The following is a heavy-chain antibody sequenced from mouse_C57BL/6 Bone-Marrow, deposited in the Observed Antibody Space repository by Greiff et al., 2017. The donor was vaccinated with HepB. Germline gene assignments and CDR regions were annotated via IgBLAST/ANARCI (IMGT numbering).Heavy chain of an antibody. V-gene: IGHV1-82*01. Sequence: QVQLKESGPELVKPGASVKISCKASGYAFSSSWMNWVKQRPGKGLEWIGRIYPGDGDTNYNGKFKGKATLTADKSSSTAYMQLSSLTSEDSAVYFCARFSRFDYWGQGTTLTVSS. J-gene: IGHJ2*01. CDR1: GYAFSSSW. CDR3: ARFSRFDY. CDR2: IYPGDGDT.